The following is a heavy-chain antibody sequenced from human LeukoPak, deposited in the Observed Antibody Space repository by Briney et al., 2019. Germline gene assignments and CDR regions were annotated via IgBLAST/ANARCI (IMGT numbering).Heavy chain of an antibody. J-gene: IGHJ4*02. Sequence: RGSLRLSCAASGFIFTGFWMSWVRQAPGKGLEWVANIKQDGSEKYYVDSVKGRFTISRDNAKNSLYLQMNSLRDEDTAVYYCASGSWYYDILTGYYFDYWGQGTLVTVSS. CDR2: IKQDGSEK. CDR1: GFIFTGFW. V-gene: IGHV3-7*01. D-gene: IGHD3-9*01. CDR3: ASGSWYYDILTGYYFDY.